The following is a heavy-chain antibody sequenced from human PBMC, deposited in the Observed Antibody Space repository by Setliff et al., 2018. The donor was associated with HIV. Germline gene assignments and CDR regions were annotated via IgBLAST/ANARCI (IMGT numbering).Heavy chain of an antibody. D-gene: IGHD1-20*01. V-gene: IGHV1-2*02. CDR2: INPDSGGT. Sequence: GASVTVSCKASGYTFTGYYMHWVRQAPGQGLEWMGWINPDSGGTNLAQKFLGRVTLTRDTSISTAYMELSRLRSDDTAVYYCARNVPGILPRWVGFDPWGQGTLVTVSS. CDR3: ARNVPGILPRWVGFDP. CDR1: GYTFTGYY. J-gene: IGHJ5*02.